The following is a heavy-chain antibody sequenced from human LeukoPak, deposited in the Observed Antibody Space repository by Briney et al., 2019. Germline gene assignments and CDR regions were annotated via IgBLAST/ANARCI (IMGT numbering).Heavy chain of an antibody. CDR3: ARVFGSGTMYSVYNWFDP. J-gene: IGHJ5*02. V-gene: IGHV4-59*01. CDR2: IYYSGST. D-gene: IGHD3-10*01. Sequence: SETLSLTCTVSGGSISSYYWSWIRQPPGKGLEWIGYIYYSGSTNYNPSLKSRVTISVDTSKNQFSLKLSSVTAADTAVYYCARVFGSGTMYSVYNWFDPWGQGTLVTVSS. CDR1: GGSISSYY.